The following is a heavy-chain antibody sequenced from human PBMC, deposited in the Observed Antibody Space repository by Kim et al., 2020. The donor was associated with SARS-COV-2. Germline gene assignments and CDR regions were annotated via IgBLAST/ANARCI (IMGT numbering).Heavy chain of an antibody. CDR1: GFTFSSYG. CDR2: IWYDGSNK. Sequence: GGSLRLSCAASGFTFSSYGMHWVRQAPGKGLEWVAVIWYDGSNKYYADSVKGRFTISRDNSKNTLYLQMNSLRAEDTAVYYCAKDYLPQAYYYGSGGDYWGQGTLVTVSS. D-gene: IGHD3-10*01. J-gene: IGHJ4*02. CDR3: AKDYLPQAYYYGSGGDY. V-gene: IGHV3-33*06.